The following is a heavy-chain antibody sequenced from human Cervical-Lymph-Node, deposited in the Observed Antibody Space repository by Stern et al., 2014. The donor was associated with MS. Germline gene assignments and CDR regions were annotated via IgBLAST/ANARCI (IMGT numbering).Heavy chain of an antibody. D-gene: IGHD3-10*01. Sequence: EVQLVESGGGLVKPGGSLRLSCAASGFTFNNAWMSWVRQAPGKGLEWDGRIKSKTDGETTDYAAPVRDRFTISRDDSNHTLYLQMSSLKTEDTAVYYCTAGVPFDYWGHGTLVTVSS. V-gene: IGHV3-15*01. CDR2: IKSKTDGETT. CDR1: GFTFNNAW. J-gene: IGHJ4*01. CDR3: TAGVPFDY.